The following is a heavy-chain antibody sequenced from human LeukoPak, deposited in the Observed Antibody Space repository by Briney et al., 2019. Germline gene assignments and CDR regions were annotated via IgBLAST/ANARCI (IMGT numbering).Heavy chain of an antibody. V-gene: IGHV4-59*01. Sequence: SETLSLTCTVSGGSISGYYWSWIRQPPGKGLEWIGYIYYSGTTNYNPSLKSRVTISVDTSKNQFSLKLSSVTAADTVVHYCARATSYSSSWYYFDYWVQGTLVTVSS. CDR2: IYYSGTT. CDR3: ARATSYSSSWYYFDY. J-gene: IGHJ4*02. CDR1: GGSISGYY. D-gene: IGHD6-13*01.